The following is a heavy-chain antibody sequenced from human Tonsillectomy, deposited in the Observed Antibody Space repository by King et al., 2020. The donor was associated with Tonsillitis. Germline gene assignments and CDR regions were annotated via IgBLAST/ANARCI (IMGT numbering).Heavy chain of an antibody. CDR1: GGSFSDYY. Sequence: VQLQESGAGLLKPSETLSLTCAVYGGSFSDYYWTWIRPPPGKGLEWIGETNHTGSTNYNPSLKSRVTISVDTSKNQFSLKLGSVTAADTAVYYCASISEGHDHGTCAHYASNCFDPWGQGTLVTVSS. J-gene: IGHJ5*02. V-gene: IGHV4-34*01. D-gene: IGHD4/OR15-4a*01. CDR3: ASISEGHDHGTCAHYASNCFDP. CDR2: TNHTGST.